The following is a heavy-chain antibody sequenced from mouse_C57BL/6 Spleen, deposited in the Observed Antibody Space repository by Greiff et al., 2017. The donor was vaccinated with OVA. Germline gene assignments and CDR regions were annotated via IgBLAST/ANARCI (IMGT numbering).Heavy chain of an antibody. CDR1: GYTFTGYW. Sequence: VQLQQSGAELMKPGASVKLSCKATGYTFTGYWIEWVKQRPGHGLEWIGEILPGSGSTNYNEKFKGKATFTADTSSNTAYMQLSSLTPEDSAIYYCARGGHYYGSSYGYFDVWGTGTTVTVSS. D-gene: IGHD1-1*01. V-gene: IGHV1-9*01. CDR3: ARGGHYYGSSYGYFDV. CDR2: ILPGSGST. J-gene: IGHJ1*03.